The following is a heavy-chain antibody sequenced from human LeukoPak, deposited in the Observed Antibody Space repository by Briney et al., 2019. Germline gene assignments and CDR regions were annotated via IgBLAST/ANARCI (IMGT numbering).Heavy chain of an antibody. D-gene: IGHD3-9*01. CDR2: IWYDGSNK. Sequence: GGSLRLSCAASGFTFSSYGMHWVHQAPGKGLEWVAVIWYDGSNKYYADSVKGRFTISRDNSKNTLYLQMNSLRAEDTAVYYCARENGLRYFDWLIDYWGQGTLVTVSS. J-gene: IGHJ4*02. V-gene: IGHV3-33*01. CDR3: ARENGLRYFDWLIDY. CDR1: GFTFSSYG.